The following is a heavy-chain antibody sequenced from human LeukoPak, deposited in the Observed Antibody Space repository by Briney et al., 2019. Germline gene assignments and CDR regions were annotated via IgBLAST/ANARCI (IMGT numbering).Heavy chain of an antibody. CDR3: DLRVTTEGIKGMPHPPLLDY. V-gene: IGHV1-18*01. J-gene: IGHJ4*02. Sequence: ASVKVSCMDPLYSHLAYRPRSGSQAPGQGLEWMGWISAYSGNTNYAQEFQGRVTMTTDTPTSTAYMELRSLRSKDSAVFYYDLRVTTEGIKGMPHPPLLDYWGQGTLVIVSS. CDR1: LYSHLAYRP. D-gene: IGHD2-2*01. CDR2: ISAYSGNT.